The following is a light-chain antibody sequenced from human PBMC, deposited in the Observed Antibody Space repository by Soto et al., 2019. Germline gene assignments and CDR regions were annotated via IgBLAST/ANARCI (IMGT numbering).Light chain of an antibody. Sequence: DIVMTQSPDSLAVSLGERATINRKSSQSVLSSSNNENYLAWYQQKPRQPPKLLIYWASTRDSGVPDRFSGSGSGTHFSLTISSLQAEDVAVYYCQQYYTTPFTFGPGTKVDIK. J-gene: IGKJ3*01. CDR3: QQYYTTPFT. V-gene: IGKV4-1*01. CDR2: WAS. CDR1: QSVLSSSNNENY.